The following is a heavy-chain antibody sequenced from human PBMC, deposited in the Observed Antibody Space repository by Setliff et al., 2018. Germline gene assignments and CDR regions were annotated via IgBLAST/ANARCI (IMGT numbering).Heavy chain of an antibody. D-gene: IGHD2-15*01. CDR3: MRQVGGGLWYFDY. J-gene: IGHJ4*02. CDR2: IYHDGRA. CDR1: GLSISGEYY. Sequence: SETLSLTCAVSGLSISGEYYWGWIRQPPGGGPEWIGIIYHDGRAYYSTSLKSRVNLSLDMSKTQFSLHLNSVTAADTAVYYCMRQVGGGLWYFDYWGRGILVTVSS. V-gene: IGHV4-38-2*01.